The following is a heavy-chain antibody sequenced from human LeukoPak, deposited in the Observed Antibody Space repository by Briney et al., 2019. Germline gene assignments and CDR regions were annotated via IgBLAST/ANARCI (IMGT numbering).Heavy chain of an antibody. V-gene: IGHV4-59*12. D-gene: IGHD6-13*01. CDR3: ARRYSSSWYVWNWFDP. J-gene: IGHJ5*02. CDR1: GGSISSYY. Sequence: SETLSLTCTVSGGSISSYYWSWIRQPPGKGLEWIGYIYYSGSTNYNLSLKSRVTISVDTSKNQFSLKLSSVTAADTAVYYCARRYSSSWYVWNWFDPWGQGTLVTVSS. CDR2: IYYSGST.